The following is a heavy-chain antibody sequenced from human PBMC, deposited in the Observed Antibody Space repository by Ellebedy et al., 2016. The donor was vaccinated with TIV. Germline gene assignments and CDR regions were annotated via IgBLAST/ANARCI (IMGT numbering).Heavy chain of an antibody. CDR3: ARASFYDVDLSGWYFDF. CDR1: GLTVSTNY. J-gene: IGHJ2*01. Sequence: GGSLRLSCAASGLTVSTNYMNWVRQAPGKGLEWVSSIYSADDTYYADSVKGRFFISRENSENTLYLQMSSLKAEDTAVYYCARASFYDVDLSGWYFDFWGRGTLVTVSS. V-gene: IGHV3-66*01. CDR2: IYSADDT. D-gene: IGHD3-10*02.